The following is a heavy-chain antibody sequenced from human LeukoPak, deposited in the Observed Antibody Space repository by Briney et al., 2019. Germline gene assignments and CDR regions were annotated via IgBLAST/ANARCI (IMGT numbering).Heavy chain of an antibody. D-gene: IGHD6-6*01. J-gene: IGHJ3*02. CDR1: GGSISSGDYY. CDR2: IYYSGST. CDR3: ARVGEKEYSSSVGAFDI. V-gene: IGHV4-30-4*08. Sequence: SQTLSLTCTVSGGSISSGDYYWSWIRQPPGKGLEWIGYIYYSGSTYYNPSLKSRVTISVDTSKNQFSLKLSSVTAADTAVYYCARVGEKEYSSSVGAFDIWGQGTMVTVPS.